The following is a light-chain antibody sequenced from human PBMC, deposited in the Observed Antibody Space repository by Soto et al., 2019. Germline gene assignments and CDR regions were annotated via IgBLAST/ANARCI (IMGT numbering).Light chain of an antibody. Sequence: QSVLTQPPSVTAAPGQTVAISCSGSSSNIGNKYVSWYQQLPGTAPKLLVYDNDNRPSGIPDRFSGSKSGTSAALGITGLQTGDEADYYCGTWDSSLSAVVFGGGTKLTVL. CDR2: DND. V-gene: IGLV1-51*01. J-gene: IGLJ2*01. CDR3: GTWDSSLSAVV. CDR1: SSNIGNKY.